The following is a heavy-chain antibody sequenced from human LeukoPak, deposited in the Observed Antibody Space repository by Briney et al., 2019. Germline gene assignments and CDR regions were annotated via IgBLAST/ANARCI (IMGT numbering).Heavy chain of an antibody. CDR1: GLTFRSYN. D-gene: IGHD1-26*01. J-gene: IGHJ6*03. V-gene: IGHV3-21*01. Sequence: TGGSLRLSCAASGLTFRSYNMNSVRQARGKGLEWVSSITRSSSYIYYADSGKGRFTISRDNAKNSLYLQINSLRAEDTAVYYCARDPYSGGYGDYYYYYMDVWGKGTTVTISS. CDR3: ARDPYSGGYGDYYYYYMDV. CDR2: ITRSSSYI.